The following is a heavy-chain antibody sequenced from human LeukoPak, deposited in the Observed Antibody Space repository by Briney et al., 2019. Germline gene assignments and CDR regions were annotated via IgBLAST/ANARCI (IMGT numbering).Heavy chain of an antibody. Sequence: ASVKVSCKASGYTFTSYGISWVRQAPGQGLEWMGWISAYNGNTNYAQKLQGRVTMTTDTSTSTAYMELRSLRSDDTAVYYCARNRDNYGDYVDYFDYWGQGTLVTVS. CDR2: ISAYNGNT. J-gene: IGHJ4*02. CDR3: ARNRDNYGDYVDYFDY. V-gene: IGHV1-18*01. D-gene: IGHD4-17*01. CDR1: GYTFTSYG.